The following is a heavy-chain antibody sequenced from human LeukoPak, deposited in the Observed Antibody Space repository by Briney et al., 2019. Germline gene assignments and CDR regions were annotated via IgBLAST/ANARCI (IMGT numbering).Heavy chain of an antibody. CDR3: ARVDAFDL. CDR2: ISSSSSYI. J-gene: IGHJ3*01. Sequence: GGSLRLSCAASGFTFSSYDMNWVRQAPGKGLEWVSYISSSSSYIYYADSVNGRFTISRDNAKNSLYLQMNSLRAEDTAVYYCARVDAFDLWGQGTMVTVPS. CDR1: GFTFSSYD. V-gene: IGHV3-21*01.